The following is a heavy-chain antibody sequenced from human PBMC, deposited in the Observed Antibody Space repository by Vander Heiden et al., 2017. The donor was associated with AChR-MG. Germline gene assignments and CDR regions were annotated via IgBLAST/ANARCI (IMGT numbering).Heavy chain of an antibody. J-gene: IGHJ6*02. Sequence: QMQLVQSGPEVKKPGTSVKVSCKASGFTFTSSAVQWVRQARGQRLEWIGWIVVGSGNTNYAQKFQERVTITRDMSTSTAYMELSSLRSEDTAVYYCAAERNLYGMDVWGQGTTVTVSS. CDR1: GFTFTSSA. CDR3: AAERNLYGMDV. CDR2: IVVGSGNT. V-gene: IGHV1-58*01.